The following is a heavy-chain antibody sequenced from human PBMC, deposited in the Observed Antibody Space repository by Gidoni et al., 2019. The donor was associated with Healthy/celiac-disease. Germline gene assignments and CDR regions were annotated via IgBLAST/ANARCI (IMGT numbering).Heavy chain of an antibody. Sequence: EVQLLESGGGLVQPGGSLRLSCAASGFTFSSYAMGWVRQAPGKGLEWVSAISGSGGSTYYADSVKGRFTISRDNSKNTLYLQMNSLRAEDTAVYYCAKDPGYYDFWSGQYWGQGTLVTVSS. CDR1: GFTFSSYA. D-gene: IGHD3-3*01. CDR3: AKDPGYYDFWSGQY. J-gene: IGHJ4*02. V-gene: IGHV3-23*01. CDR2: ISGSGGST.